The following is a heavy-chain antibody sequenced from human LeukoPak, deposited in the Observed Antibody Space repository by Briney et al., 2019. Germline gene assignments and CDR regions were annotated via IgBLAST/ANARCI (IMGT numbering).Heavy chain of an antibody. CDR2: IYHSGST. Sequence: SETPSLTCTVSGYSISSGYYWGWIRQPPGKGLEWIGSIYHSGSTYYNPSLKSRVTISVDTSKNQFSLKLSSVTAADTAVYYCARVLVVTAQPNAFDIWGQGTMVTVSS. J-gene: IGHJ3*02. CDR1: GYSISSGYY. V-gene: IGHV4-38-2*02. CDR3: ARVLVVTAQPNAFDI. D-gene: IGHD2-21*02.